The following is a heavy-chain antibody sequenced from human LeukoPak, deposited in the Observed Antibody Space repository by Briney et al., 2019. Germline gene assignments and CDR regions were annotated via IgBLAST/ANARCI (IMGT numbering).Heavy chain of an antibody. V-gene: IGHV4-61*02. D-gene: IGHD3-10*01. CDR3: ARHRPSIRGIDY. J-gene: IGHJ4*02. Sequence: PPQTLSLTCTVSGGSISSGSYYWSWIRQPAGKGLEWIGRIYTSGSTNYNPSLKSRVTISVDTSKNQFSLKLSSVTAADTAVYYCARHRPSIRGIDYWGQGTLVTVSS. CDR1: GGSISSGSYY. CDR2: IYTSGST.